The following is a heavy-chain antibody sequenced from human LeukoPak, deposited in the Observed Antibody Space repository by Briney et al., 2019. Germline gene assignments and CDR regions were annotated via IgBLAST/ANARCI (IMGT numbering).Heavy chain of an antibody. V-gene: IGHV4-34*01. J-gene: IGHJ5*02. D-gene: IGHD3-22*01. CDR1: GGSFSSCY. CDR3: ARRITMIVVVIRRYNWFDP. CDR2: INHSGST. Sequence: SETLSLTCAVYGGSFSSCYWSWIRQPPGKGLEWIGEINHSGSTNYNPSLKSRVTISVDTSKNQFSLKLSSVTAADTAVYYCARRITMIVVVIRRYNWFDPWGQGTLVTVSS.